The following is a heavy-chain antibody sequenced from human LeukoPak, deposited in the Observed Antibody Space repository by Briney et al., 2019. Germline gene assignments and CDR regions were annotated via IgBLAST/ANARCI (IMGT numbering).Heavy chain of an antibody. Sequence: GGSLRLSCAASGFTFSSYWMHWVHQAAGKGLVWVYRINNDGTSTNYADSVKGRFTISRDNAKNTLYLQMNSLRAEDTAVYYCTRDLNYFLIRYPQLFSSAFDIWGQGTMLSVSS. D-gene: IGHD3-3*01. J-gene: IGHJ3*02. V-gene: IGHV3-74*01. CDR1: GFTFSSYW. CDR3: TRDLNYFLIRYPQLFSSAFDI. CDR2: INNDGTST.